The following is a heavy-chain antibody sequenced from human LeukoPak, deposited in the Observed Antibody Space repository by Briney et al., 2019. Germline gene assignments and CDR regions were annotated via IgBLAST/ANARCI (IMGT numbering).Heavy chain of an antibody. J-gene: IGHJ6*03. D-gene: IGHD6-13*01. Sequence: VASVKVSCKASGYTFTSYGISWVRQAPGQGLEWMGWISAYNGNTNYAQKLQGRVTMTTDTSTSTAYMELRSLRSDDTAVYYCATLKVETSIAAAGTAAYYYYYYMDVWGKGTTVTVSS. CDR2: ISAYNGNT. CDR1: GYTFTSYG. V-gene: IGHV1-18*01. CDR3: ATLKVETSIAAAGTAAYYYYYYMDV.